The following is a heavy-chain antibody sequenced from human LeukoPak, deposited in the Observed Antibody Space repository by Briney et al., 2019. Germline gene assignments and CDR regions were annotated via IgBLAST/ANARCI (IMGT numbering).Heavy chain of an antibody. V-gene: IGHV3-30*18. CDR1: GYTFSRYG. CDR2: ISYDGSNK. J-gene: IGHJ4*02. D-gene: IGHD3-9*01. CDR3: AKDSYDILTGYHESPGEIDY. Sequence: PGRSLRLSCAASGYTFSRYGMHWVRQAPGKGLEWVAVISYDGSNKYYADSVKGRFTISRDNSKNTLYLQMNSLRAEDTAVYYCAKDSYDILTGYHESPGEIDYWGQGTLVTVSS.